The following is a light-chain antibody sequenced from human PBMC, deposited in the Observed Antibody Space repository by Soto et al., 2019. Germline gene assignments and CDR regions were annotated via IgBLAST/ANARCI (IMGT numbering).Light chain of an antibody. J-gene: IGKJ2*02. CDR1: QSIISY. Sequence: DLQMTQSPSSLSASVGDRVTITCRSSQSIISYLNWYQQKPGKAPRLLIYAASSLQSGVPARFSGGGSGTDFTLSISSLQPEDSAIYYCQQTYSGPRTFGQGTKLEIK. CDR2: AAS. V-gene: IGKV1-39*01. CDR3: QQTYSGPRT.